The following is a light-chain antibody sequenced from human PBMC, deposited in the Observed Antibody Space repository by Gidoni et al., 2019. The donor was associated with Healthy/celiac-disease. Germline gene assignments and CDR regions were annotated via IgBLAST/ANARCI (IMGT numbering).Light chain of an antibody. Sequence: DIQMTQSPYSLSASVGDRVTITCRASKSISSYLNWYQQKPGKAPKLLIYAASSFQSGVPSRFSGSGSVTDFTLTISSLQPEDFATYYCQQSYSTPRTFGQXTKVEIK. CDR2: AAS. V-gene: IGKV1-39*01. CDR1: KSISSY. J-gene: IGKJ1*01. CDR3: QQSYSTPRT.